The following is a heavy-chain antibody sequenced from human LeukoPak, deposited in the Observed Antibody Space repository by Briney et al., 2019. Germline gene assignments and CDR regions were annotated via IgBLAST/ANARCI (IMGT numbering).Heavy chain of an antibody. V-gene: IGHV4-59*01. CDR1: GGSINNFY. Sequence: PSETLSLTCTVSGGSINNFYWSWIRQPPGKGLEWIAYAHYSGYTAYNPSLKSRVTMSLDTSKNQFSLKLSSVTAADTAVYYCVGEPPGSARFDYWGRGTLVTVSS. CDR2: AHYSGYT. CDR3: VGEPPGSARFDY. J-gene: IGHJ4*02.